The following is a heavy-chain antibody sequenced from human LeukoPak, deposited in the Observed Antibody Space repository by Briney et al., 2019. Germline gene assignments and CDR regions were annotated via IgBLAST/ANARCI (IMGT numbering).Heavy chain of an antibody. CDR2: ISSSGSTI. CDR1: GFTFSDYY. Sequence: WGSLRLSYAASGFTFSDYYMSWIRQAPGKGLEWVSYISSSGSTIYYADSVKGRFTISRDNAKNSLYLQMNSLRAEDTAVYYCAREPSNDPYYYGMDVWGQGTTVTVSS. V-gene: IGHV3-11*01. CDR3: AREPSNDPYYYGMDV. J-gene: IGHJ6*02.